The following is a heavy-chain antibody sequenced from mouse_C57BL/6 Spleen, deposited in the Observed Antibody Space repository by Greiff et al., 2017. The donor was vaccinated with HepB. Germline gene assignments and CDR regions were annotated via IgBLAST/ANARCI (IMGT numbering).Heavy chain of an antibody. D-gene: IGHD6-1*01. CDR3: ARTSSLYYAMDY. Sequence: EVKVEESGGGLVKPGGSLKLSCAASGFTFSDYGMHWVRQAPEKGLEWVAYISSGSSTIYYADTVKGRFTISRDNAKNTLFLQMTSLRSEDTAMYYCARTSSLYYAMDYWGQGTSVTVSS. V-gene: IGHV5-17*01. J-gene: IGHJ4*01. CDR1: GFTFSDYG. CDR2: ISSGSSTI.